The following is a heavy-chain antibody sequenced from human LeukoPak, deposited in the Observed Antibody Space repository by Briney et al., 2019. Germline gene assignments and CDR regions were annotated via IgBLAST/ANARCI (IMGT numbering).Heavy chain of an antibody. J-gene: IGHJ4*02. Sequence: SETLSLTCAVYGGSFSGYYWSWIRQPPGKGLEWIGEINHSGSTNYNSSLKSRVTISVDTSKNQFSLKLSSVTAADTAVYYCARSQPELRYFDWLLNGAFDYWGQGTLVTVSS. CDR2: INHSGST. CDR3: ARSQPELRYFDWLLNGAFDY. V-gene: IGHV4-34*01. CDR1: GGSFSGYY. D-gene: IGHD3-9*01.